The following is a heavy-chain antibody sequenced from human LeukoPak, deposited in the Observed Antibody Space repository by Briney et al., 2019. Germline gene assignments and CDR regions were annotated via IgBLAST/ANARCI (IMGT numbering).Heavy chain of an antibody. J-gene: IGHJ4*02. D-gene: IGHD5-24*01. CDR2: ISSSSSYI. V-gene: IGHV3-21*01. CDR1: GFTFSSYW. CDR3: ARDRGKMATKTFFY. Sequence: GGSLRLSCAASGFTFSSYWMSWVRQAPGKGLEWVSSISSSSSYIYYADSVKGRFTISRDNAKNSLYLQMNSLRAEDTAVYYCARDRGKMATKTFFYWGQGTLVTVSS.